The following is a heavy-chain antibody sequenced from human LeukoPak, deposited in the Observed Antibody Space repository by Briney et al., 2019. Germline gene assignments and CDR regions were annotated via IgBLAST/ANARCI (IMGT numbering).Heavy chain of an antibody. J-gene: IGHJ4*02. D-gene: IGHD6-19*01. Sequence: GRSLRLSCAASGFTFSSYGMHWVRQAPGKGLEWVAVIWCDGSNQDYADSVKGRFTIFRDNTKNTLYLQMNSLRAEDTAVYYCARGRGIAVAGTDYWGQGTLVTVSS. CDR3: ARGRGIAVAGTDY. CDR2: IWCDGSNQ. CDR1: GFTFSSYG. V-gene: IGHV3-33*01.